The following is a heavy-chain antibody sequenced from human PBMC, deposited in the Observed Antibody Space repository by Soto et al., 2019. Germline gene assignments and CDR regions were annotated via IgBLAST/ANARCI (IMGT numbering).Heavy chain of an antibody. CDR1: GFTFSSYG. D-gene: IGHD3-22*01. Sequence: QVQLMESGGSVLQPGRSLRLSCAASGFTFSSYGMHWVRQAPGKGLGWVTIISNDGSIQYYGDSVKGRFTVSRDNSKNTLFLEMNSLTAEDTATYYCAKDRRDSSGTCSRCFGMDVWGQGTTVTVSS. CDR2: ISNDGSIQ. V-gene: IGHV3-30*18. CDR3: AKDRRDSSGTCSRCFGMDV. J-gene: IGHJ6*02.